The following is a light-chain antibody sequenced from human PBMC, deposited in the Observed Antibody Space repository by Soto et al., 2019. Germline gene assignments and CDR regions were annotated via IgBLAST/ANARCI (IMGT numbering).Light chain of an antibody. CDR3: MPCIQRLRT. V-gene: IGKV2D-29*01. CDR2: EVS. J-gene: IGKJ4*02. Sequence: DIGMTQTPLSLSVTPGQPASISCKSSQSLLRSDGKTYLYWYLQKPGQPPQLLIYEVSNRFSGGPGMCSGSGSGTDFTLRMRLVEAEDVGGYLWMPCIQRLRTFGGGKKVDIK. CDR1: QSLLRSDGKTY.